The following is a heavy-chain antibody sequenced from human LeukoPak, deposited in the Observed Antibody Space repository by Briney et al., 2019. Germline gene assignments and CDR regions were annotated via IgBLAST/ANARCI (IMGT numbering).Heavy chain of an antibody. D-gene: IGHD3-10*01. CDR3: KLVGDAFDI. V-gene: IGHV3-33*01. CDR1: GFTFSSYG. CDR2: IWYDGSNK. Sequence: GGSLRLSCAASGFTFSSYGMHWVRQAPGKGLEWVAVIWYDGSNKYYADSVKGRFTISRDNSKNTLYLQMNSLRAEDTAVYYCKLVGDAFDIWGQGTMVTVSS. J-gene: IGHJ3*02.